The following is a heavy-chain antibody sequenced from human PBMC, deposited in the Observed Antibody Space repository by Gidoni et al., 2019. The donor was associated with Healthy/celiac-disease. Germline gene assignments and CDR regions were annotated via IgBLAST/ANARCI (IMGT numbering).Heavy chain of an antibody. CDR3: ARAEDYGGTLDY. CDR1: GFTFSSYS. Sequence: EVQLVESGGGLVKPGGSLRLSCAASGFTFSSYSMNWVRQAPGKGLEWVSSISSSSSYIYYADSVKGRFTISRDNAKNSLYLQMNSLRAEDTAVYYCARAEDYGGTLDYWGQGTLVTVSS. CDR2: ISSSSSYI. V-gene: IGHV3-21*01. J-gene: IGHJ4*02. D-gene: IGHD4-17*01.